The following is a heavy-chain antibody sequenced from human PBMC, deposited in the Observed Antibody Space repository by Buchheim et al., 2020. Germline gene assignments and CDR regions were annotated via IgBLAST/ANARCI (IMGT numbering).Heavy chain of an antibody. V-gene: IGHV1-46*01. CDR2: INPSGGST. CDR3: ARDPVRYFGGGHQGYYYYGMDV. CDR1: GYTFTSYY. Sequence: QVQLVQSGAEVKKPGASVKVSCKASGYTFTSYYMHWVRQAPGQGLEWMGIINPSGGSTSYAQKFQGRVTMTRDTSTSTDYMELSSLRAEDTAVYYCARDPVRYFGGGHQGYYYYGMDVWGQGTT. D-gene: IGHD3-9*01. J-gene: IGHJ6*02.